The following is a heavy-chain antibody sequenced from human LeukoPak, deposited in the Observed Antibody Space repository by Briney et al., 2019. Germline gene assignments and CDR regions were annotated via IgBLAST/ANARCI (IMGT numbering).Heavy chain of an antibody. V-gene: IGHV3-53*01. CDR2: INSGGST. D-gene: IGHD1-7*01. J-gene: IGHJ4*02. CDR1: GVTLTSAW. CDR3: ARSLYNWNYGTLDY. Sequence: HPGGSLRLSCAVSGVTLTSAWMSWVRQAPGKGLEWVSVINSGGSTYYADSVKGRFTISRDNSKNTLYLQMNNLRVEDTAVYYCARSLYNWNYGTLDYWGQGTLITVSS.